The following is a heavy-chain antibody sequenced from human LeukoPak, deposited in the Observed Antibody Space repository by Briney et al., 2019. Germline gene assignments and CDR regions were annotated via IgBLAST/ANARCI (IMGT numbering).Heavy chain of an antibody. CDR2: ISSSGSTI. CDR3: ARDHYYDSSGYYPSGYYGMDV. CDR1: GFTFSDYY. V-gene: IGHV3-11*01. J-gene: IGHJ6*02. Sequence: GGSLRLSSAASGFTFSDYYMSWIRQAPGKGLEWVSYISSSGSTIYYADSVKGRFTISRDNAKNSLYLQMNSLRAEDTAVYYCARDHYYDSSGYYPSGYYGMDVWGQGTTVTVSS. D-gene: IGHD3-22*01.